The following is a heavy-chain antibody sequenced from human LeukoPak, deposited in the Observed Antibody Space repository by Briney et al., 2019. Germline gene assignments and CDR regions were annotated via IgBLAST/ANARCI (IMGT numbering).Heavy chain of an antibody. Sequence: SETLSLTCTVSGGSISSYYWSWIRQPPGKGLEWIGYIYYSGSTNYNPSLKSRVTISVDTSKNQFSLKLSSVTAADTAVYYCARGDFWSGYYSFDYWGQGALVTVSS. V-gene: IGHV4-59*01. J-gene: IGHJ4*02. CDR1: GGSISSYY. D-gene: IGHD3-3*01. CDR2: IYYSGST. CDR3: ARGDFWSGYYSFDY.